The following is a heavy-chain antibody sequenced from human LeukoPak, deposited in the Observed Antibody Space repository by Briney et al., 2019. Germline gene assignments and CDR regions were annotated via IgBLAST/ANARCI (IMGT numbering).Heavy chain of an antibody. CDR3: ARQPRSSSWYVPHWFDP. D-gene: IGHD6-13*01. CDR2: ISSSGSTI. CDR1: GFTFSSYE. V-gene: IGHV3-48*03. J-gene: IGHJ5*02. Sequence: GGSLILSCAASGFTFSSYEMNWVRQAPGKGLEWVSYISSSGSTIYYADSVKGRFTISRDNAKNSLYLQMNSLRAEDTAVYYCARQPRSSSWYVPHWFDPWGQGTLVTVSS.